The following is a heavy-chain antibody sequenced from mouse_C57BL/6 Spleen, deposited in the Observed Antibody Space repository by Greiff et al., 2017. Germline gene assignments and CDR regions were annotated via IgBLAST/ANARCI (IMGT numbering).Heavy chain of an antibody. CDR3: ARDGSRSVDY. J-gene: IGHJ2*01. D-gene: IGHD1-1*01. CDR1: GYTFTSYW. V-gene: IGHV1-64*01. Sequence: QVPLPQPGAELVQPGASVKLSCKASGYTFTSYWMHWVKQRPGQGLEWIGMIHPNSGSTNYNEKFKSKATLTVDKSSSTAYMQLSSLTSEDSAVYYCARDGSRSVDYWGQGTTLTVSS. CDR2: IHPNSGST.